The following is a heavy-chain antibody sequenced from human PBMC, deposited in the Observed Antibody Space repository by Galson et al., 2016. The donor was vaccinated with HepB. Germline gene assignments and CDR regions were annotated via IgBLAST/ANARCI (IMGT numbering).Heavy chain of an antibody. J-gene: IGHJ4*02. CDR1: GFTFSNYA. CDR3: AKDSSAEWLLPQWAPHDS. Sequence: SLRLSCAASGFTFSNYAMSWVRQAPGKGLEWVSAISGSGDSTYYADSVKGRFTISRDNSRNTLFLQMNSLRAEDSAVYYCAKDSSAEWLLPQWAPHDSWGQGTLVTVSS. D-gene: IGHD3-22*01. V-gene: IGHV3-23*01. CDR2: ISGSGDST.